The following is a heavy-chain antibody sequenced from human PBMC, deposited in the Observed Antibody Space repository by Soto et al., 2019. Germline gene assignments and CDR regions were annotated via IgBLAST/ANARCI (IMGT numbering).Heavy chain of an antibody. V-gene: IGHV4-4*02. CDR2: IYHSGSS. CDR3: AREKDSCTSTSCRPHIDY. J-gene: IGHJ4*02. Sequence: QVHLQESGPGLVEPSGTLSLTCAVSGGSVSSLDWWSWVRQPPGKGLEWIGEIYHSGSSYYNPSLKTRATISMDRSKNQFSLKLTSVTAADTAVYYCAREKDSCTSTSCRPHIDYWGQGTLVTVSS. CDR1: GGSVSSLDW. D-gene: IGHD2-2*01.